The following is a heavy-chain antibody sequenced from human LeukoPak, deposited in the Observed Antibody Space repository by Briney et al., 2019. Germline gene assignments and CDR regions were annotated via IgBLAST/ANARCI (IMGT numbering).Heavy chain of an antibody. CDR2: IYHSGST. V-gene: IGHV4-38-2*01. CDR3: ARNRSVTTTPGFDH. D-gene: IGHD4-17*01. Sequence: PSETLSLTCAVSGDSIRSGDYWGWIRPSPGKGLEWIGSIYHSGSTHYNPSLQSRVTIPVDTSKNQFSLTLSSVTAADTAVYYCARNRSVTTTPGFDHWGQGTLVTVSS. J-gene: IGHJ4*02. CDR1: GDSIRSGDY.